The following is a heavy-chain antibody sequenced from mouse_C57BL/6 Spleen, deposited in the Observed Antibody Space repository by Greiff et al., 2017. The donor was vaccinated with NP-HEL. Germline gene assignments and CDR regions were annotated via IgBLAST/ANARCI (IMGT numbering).Heavy chain of an antibody. CDR2: IDPSDSYT. CDR1: GYTFTSYW. J-gene: IGHJ3*01. Sequence: QVQLQQPGAELVRPGTSVKLSCKASGYTFTSYWMHWVKQRPGQGLEWIGVIDPSDSYTNYNQKFKGKATLTVDKSSSTAYMQLSSLTSEDSAVYYCASAYYSNRGFAYWGQGTLVTVSA. V-gene: IGHV1-59*01. CDR3: ASAYYSNRGFAY. D-gene: IGHD2-5*01.